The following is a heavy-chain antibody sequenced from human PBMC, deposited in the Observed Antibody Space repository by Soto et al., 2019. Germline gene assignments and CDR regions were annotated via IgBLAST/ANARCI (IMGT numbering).Heavy chain of an antibody. Sequence: SETLSLTCTVSGGAINSYYWTWIRQPAGKGLEWIGRIYSGGSTKYNPSLQSRVTMSLDTSKNQFSLRLTSVTAADTAVYYCARGQRFSDWFDPWGQGTLVT. D-gene: IGHD3-3*01. CDR1: GGAINSYY. J-gene: IGHJ5*02. CDR2: IYSGGST. V-gene: IGHV4-4*07. CDR3: ARGQRFSDWFDP.